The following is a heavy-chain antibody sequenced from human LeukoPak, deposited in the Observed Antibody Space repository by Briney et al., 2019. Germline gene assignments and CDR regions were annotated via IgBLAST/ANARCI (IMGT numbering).Heavy chain of an antibody. CDR2: IIPILGIA. V-gene: IGHV1-69*04. D-gene: IGHD3-22*01. J-gene: IGHJ3*02. CDR1: GGTFSSYA. CDR3: ARADSYYYDSSGYYDLDAFDI. Sequence: SVKVSCKASGGTFSSYAISWVRQAPGQGLEWMGRIIPILGIANYAQKFQGRVTITADKSTSTAYMELSSLRSEDTAVYYCARADSYYYDSSGYYDLDAFDIWGQGTMVTVSS.